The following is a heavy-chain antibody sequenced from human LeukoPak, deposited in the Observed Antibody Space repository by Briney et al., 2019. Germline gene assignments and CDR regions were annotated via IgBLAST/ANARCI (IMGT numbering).Heavy chain of an antibody. V-gene: IGHV1-18*01. CDR1: GYTFTSYG. Sequence: ASVKVSCKASGYTFTSYGISWVRQAPGQGLEWMGWISAYNGNTNYAQKLQGRVTMTTDTSTSTVYMELSSLRSEDTAVYYCAREGPYDSSGHPPNFDYWGQGTLVTVSS. J-gene: IGHJ4*02. CDR2: ISAYNGNT. D-gene: IGHD3-22*01. CDR3: AREGPYDSSGHPPNFDY.